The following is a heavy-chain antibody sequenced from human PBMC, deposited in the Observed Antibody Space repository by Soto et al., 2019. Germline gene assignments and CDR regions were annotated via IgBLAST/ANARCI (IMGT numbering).Heavy chain of an antibody. CDR2: TYYRSKWYN. J-gene: IGHJ5*02. D-gene: IGHD6-13*01. V-gene: IGHV6-1*01. CDR3: ARDRGAAAGSLTNNWFDP. Sequence: SPTLSLTCAISGDSVSSNSAAWNWIRQSPSRGLEWLGRTYYRSKWYNDYAVSVKSRITINPDTSKNQFSLQLNSVTPEDTAVYYCARDRGAAAGSLTNNWFDPWGQGTLVTVSS. CDR1: GDSVSSNSAA.